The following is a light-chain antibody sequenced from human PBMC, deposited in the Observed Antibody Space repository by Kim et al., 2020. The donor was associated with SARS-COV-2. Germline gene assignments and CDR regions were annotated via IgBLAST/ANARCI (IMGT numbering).Light chain of an antibody. V-gene: IGKV1-5*01. CDR2: DAS. J-gene: IGKJ1*01. CDR3: QQYNSR. CDR1: QSISSW. Sequence: GDRVTITCRASQSISSWLAWYQQKPGKAPKLLIYDASSLESGVPSRFSGSGSGTEFTLTISSLQPDDFATYYCQQYNSRFGQGTKVDIK.